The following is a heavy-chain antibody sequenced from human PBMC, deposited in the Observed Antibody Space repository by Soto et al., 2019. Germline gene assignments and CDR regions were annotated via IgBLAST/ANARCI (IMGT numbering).Heavy chain of an antibody. J-gene: IGHJ6*02. CDR1: GFPVSSNY. Sequence: GVSLTLSCAASGFPVSSNYMSWVRQAPGKGLEWVSVIYSGGSTYYADYVKGRFTISRDNSKNTLYLQMNSLRAEDTAVYYCARELGSSRYDYYYYYGMDVWGQGTTVTVSS. CDR2: IYSGGST. V-gene: IGHV3-66*01. D-gene: IGHD6-13*01. CDR3: ARELGSSRYDYYYYYGMDV.